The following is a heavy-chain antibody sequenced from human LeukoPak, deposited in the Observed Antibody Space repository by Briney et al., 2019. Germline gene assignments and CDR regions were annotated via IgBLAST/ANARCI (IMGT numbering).Heavy chain of an antibody. CDR2: INQDVSET. J-gene: IGHJ4*02. Sequence: SLIFSGAAAGCSIGNCWGRLGRQPGGGGVGWVANINQDVSETNYVDSVKGRFTISRDNAKNSLYLQMTSLRVEDTAVYYCARDRGYSSFDYWGQGTLVTVSS. CDR1: GCSIGNCW. V-gene: IGHV3-7*01. CDR3: ARDRGYSSFDY. D-gene: IGHD4-23*01.